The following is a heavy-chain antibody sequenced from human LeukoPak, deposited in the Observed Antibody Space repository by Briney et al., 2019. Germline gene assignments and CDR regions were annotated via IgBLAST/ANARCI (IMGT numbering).Heavy chain of an antibody. CDR3: ARTQLGIAVDH. V-gene: IGHV4-39*01. J-gene: IGHJ4*02. CDR1: GDSISNSNSR. D-gene: IGHD7-27*01. Sequence: SETLSLTCTVSGDSISNSNSRWDWIRQLPGKGLEWIGAVTYSGTAFYNPSLESRVTMFVDTSMNQFSLKLNSVTAADSAMYFCARTQLGIAVDHWGQGTLVTVSS. CDR2: VTYSGTA.